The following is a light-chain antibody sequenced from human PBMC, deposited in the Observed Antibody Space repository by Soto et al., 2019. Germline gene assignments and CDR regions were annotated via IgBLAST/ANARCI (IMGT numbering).Light chain of an antibody. V-gene: IGKV1-5*03. J-gene: IGKJ1*01. Sequence: DIQMTQSPSTLSASVGDRVTITCRASQSISSWLAWYQQKPGKAPKLLIYKASSLESGVPSRFSGNGSGTEFTLTTSSLQPDDFATYYCQQYNNYWTFGQGTKVEIK. CDR1: QSISSW. CDR3: QQYNNYWT. CDR2: KAS.